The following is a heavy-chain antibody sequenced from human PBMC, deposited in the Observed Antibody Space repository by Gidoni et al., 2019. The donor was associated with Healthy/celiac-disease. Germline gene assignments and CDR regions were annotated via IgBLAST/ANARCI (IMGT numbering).Heavy chain of an antibody. V-gene: IGHV1-69*04. Sequence: QVQLVQSGAEVKKPGSSVKVSCKASGGTFSSYAISWVRQAPGQGLEWRGRVIPILSIANYAKKFQGRVTITADTSTSTAYMELSSLRSEDTAVYYCARAPYDYGSGSYQDYWGQGTLVTVSS. CDR1: GGTFSSYA. CDR2: VIPILSIA. D-gene: IGHD3-10*01. CDR3: ARAPYDYGSGSYQDY. J-gene: IGHJ4*02.